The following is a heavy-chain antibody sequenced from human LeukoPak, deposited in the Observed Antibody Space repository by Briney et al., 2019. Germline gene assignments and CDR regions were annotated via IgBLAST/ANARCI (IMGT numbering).Heavy chain of an antibody. V-gene: IGHV4-59*01. Sequence: PSETLSLTCTVSGGSISSYYWSWIRQPPGKGLEWIGYIYYSGGTNYNPSLKSRVTISVDTSKNQFSLKLSSVTAADTAVYYCAVSSWSLETFDYWGQGTLVTVSS. CDR1: GGSISSYY. D-gene: IGHD6-13*01. CDR2: IYYSGGT. CDR3: AVSSWSLETFDY. J-gene: IGHJ4*02.